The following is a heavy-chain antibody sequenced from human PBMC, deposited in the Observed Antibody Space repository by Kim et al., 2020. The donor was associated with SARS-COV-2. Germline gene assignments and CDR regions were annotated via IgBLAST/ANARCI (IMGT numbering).Heavy chain of an antibody. CDR2: IYYSGST. V-gene: IGHV4-31*03. CDR3: ASSYCSGGSCYSDGWFDP. CDR1: GGSISSGGYY. Sequence: SETLSLTCTVSGGSISSGGYYWSWIRQHPGKGLEWIGYIYYSGSTYYNPSLKSRVTISVDTSKNQFSLKLSSVTAADTAVYYCASSYCSGGSCYSDGWFDPWGQGTLVTVSS. D-gene: IGHD2-15*01. J-gene: IGHJ5*02.